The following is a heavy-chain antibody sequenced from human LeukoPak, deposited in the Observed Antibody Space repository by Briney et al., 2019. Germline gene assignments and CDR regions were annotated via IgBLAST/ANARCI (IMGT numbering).Heavy chain of an antibody. V-gene: IGHV4-39*01. Sequence: PSETLSLTCTVSGGSISGYYWGWIRQPPGKGLEWIGSIYYSESTYYNPSLKSRVTMSVDTSKYQFSLKVSSVTAADTAVYYCARHRAGAGKYFDYWGQGTLVTVSS. CDR3: ARHRAGAGKYFDY. CDR2: IYYSEST. D-gene: IGHD1-26*01. CDR1: GGSISGYY. J-gene: IGHJ4*02.